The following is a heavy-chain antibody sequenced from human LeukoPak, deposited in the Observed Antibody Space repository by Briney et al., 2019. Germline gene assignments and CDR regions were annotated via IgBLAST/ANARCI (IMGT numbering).Heavy chain of an antibody. D-gene: IGHD3-3*01. CDR3: ARHLYDFWSGYYQPRHFDY. CDR1: GGSISSSSNY. CDR2: IYYSGST. V-gene: IGHV4-39*01. Sequence: PSETLSLTCTVSGGSISSSSNYWGWIRQPPGKGLEWMGSIYYSGSTYYNPSVKSRVTIFVDTSKNQFSLKVTSVTAADTAVYYCARHLYDFWSGYYQPRHFDYWGQGTLVTVSS. J-gene: IGHJ4*02.